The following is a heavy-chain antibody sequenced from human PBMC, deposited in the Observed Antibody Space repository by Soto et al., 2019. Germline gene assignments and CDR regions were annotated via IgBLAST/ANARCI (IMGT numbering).Heavy chain of an antibody. V-gene: IGHV1-2*02. D-gene: IGHD6-25*01. CDR3: AGKDISAHKSSYNYCDMDL. CDR1: GYTFTGYY. Sequence: ASVKVSCKASGYTFTGYYMHWVRQAPGQGLEWMGWINPNSGGTNYAQKLQGRVTMTRDTSISTAYMELSRLRSDDTAVYYCAGKDISAHKSSYNYCDMDLWGQGTKVTVSS. J-gene: IGHJ6*02. CDR2: INPNSGGT.